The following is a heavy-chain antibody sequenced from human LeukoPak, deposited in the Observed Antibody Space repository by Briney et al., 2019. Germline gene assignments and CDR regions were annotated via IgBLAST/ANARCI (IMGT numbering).Heavy chain of an antibody. CDR2: INSDGSST. CDR1: GFTFSSYW. J-gene: IGHJ4*02. V-gene: IGHV3-74*01. CDR3: ATSRTFDY. Sequence: SGGSLRLSCAASGFTFSSYWMHWVRRSPGKGLVWVSGINSDGSSTSYADSVKGRFTISRDNAKNTVYLQMNSLRAEDTAVYHCATSRTFDYRGQGTLVTVSS.